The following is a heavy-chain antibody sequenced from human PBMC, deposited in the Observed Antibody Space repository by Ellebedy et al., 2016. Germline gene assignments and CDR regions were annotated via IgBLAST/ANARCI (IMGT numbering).Heavy chain of an antibody. J-gene: IGHJ4*02. D-gene: IGHD2-2*01. Sequence: GESLKISXAASGFTFSTYGMHWVRQAPGKGLEWVAVISYDGSYKYYGDSVKGRFTISRDKSKNTLYLQMNSLRSEDTDVYYCARETRGYACIFDYWGQGALVTVSS. CDR3: ARETRGYACIFDY. CDR1: GFTFSTYG. CDR2: ISYDGSYK. V-gene: IGHV3-30*03.